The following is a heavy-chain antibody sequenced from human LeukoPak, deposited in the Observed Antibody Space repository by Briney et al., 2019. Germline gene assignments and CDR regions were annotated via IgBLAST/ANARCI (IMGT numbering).Heavy chain of an antibody. CDR3: AKDNYYGDYEVTSIFGVD. CDR2: IRYDGTNK. J-gene: IGHJ4*02. D-gene: IGHD4-17*01. CDR1: GFTFSSHG. Sequence: GGSLRLSYAASGFTFSSHGMHWVRQSPGKGLEWVAFIRYDGTNKYYADSMKGRFTISRDNSKNTLYLQMNSLRAEDTAVYYCAKDNYYGDYEVTSIFGVDWGQGTLVTVSS. V-gene: IGHV3-30*02.